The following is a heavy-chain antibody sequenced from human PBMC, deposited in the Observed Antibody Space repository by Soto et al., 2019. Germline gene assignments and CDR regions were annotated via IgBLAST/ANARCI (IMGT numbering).Heavy chain of an antibody. Sequence: SQTLSLTCAITGDSVSSNSAGWSWVRQSPSRGLEWLGRTYYRSKWYYEYAVSVRGRITINPDTSKNQYSLQLNSVTPEDTAVYFCANNRSSGIAVAGTARVVYWGQGTLVTVSS. CDR3: ANNRSSGIAVAGTARVVY. D-gene: IGHD6-19*01. CDR1: GDSVSSNSAG. CDR2: TYYRSKWYY. V-gene: IGHV6-1*01. J-gene: IGHJ4*02.